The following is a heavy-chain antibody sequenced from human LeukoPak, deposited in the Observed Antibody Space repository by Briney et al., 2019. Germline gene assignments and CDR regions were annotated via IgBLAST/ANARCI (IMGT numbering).Heavy chain of an antibody. V-gene: IGHV3-48*01. J-gene: IGHJ4*02. CDR2: ISSGGTPT. Sequence: GGSLRLSCAASGFTFSSFYMHWVRQAPGKGLEWVSYISSGGTPTRYADSVKGRFTISRDDAKDSLSLQMNSLRAEDTAVYYCARDMGASSWHAFDNWGQGTLVTVSS. D-gene: IGHD6-13*01. CDR3: ARDMGASSWHAFDN. CDR1: GFTFSSFY.